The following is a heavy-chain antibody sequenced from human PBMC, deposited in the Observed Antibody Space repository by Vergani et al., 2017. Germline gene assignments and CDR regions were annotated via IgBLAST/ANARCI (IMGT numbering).Heavy chain of an antibody. CDR2: ISWNSGAV. V-gene: IGHV3-9*01. Sequence: EVDLVESGGGLAQPGGSLRLSCEASGITFWKFGMHWVRQGPGKGLEWVSGISWNSGAVDYADSVRGRFTISRDNAKNSLFLEMNSLRFEDTAVYYCARGYCTNSICRGKVYSWGQGTLVTVSS. D-gene: IGHD2-8*01. CDR3: ARGYCTNSICRGKVYS. CDR1: GITFWKFG. J-gene: IGHJ4*02.